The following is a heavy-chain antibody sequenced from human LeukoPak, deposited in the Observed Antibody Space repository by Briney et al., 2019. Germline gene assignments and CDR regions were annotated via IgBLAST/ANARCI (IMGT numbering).Heavy chain of an antibody. CDR1: GGTFSSYA. V-gene: IGHV1-69*13. CDR2: IIPIFGTA. D-gene: IGHD3-3*02. CDR3: ASASPHIWSGYYTQFDY. J-gene: IGHJ4*02. Sequence: SVKVSCKASGGTFSSYAISWVRQAPGQGLEWMGGIIPIFGTANYAQKFQGRVTITADESTSTAYMELSSLRSEDTAVYYCASASPHIWSGYYTQFDYWGRGTLVTVSS.